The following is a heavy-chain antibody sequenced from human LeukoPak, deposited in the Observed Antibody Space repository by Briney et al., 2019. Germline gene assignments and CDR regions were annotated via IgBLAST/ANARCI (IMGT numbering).Heavy chain of an antibody. Sequence: ASVTVSCKASGYTFTSYYMHWVRQAPGQGLEWMGIINPSGGSTSYAQKFQGRVTMTRDTSTSTVYMELSSLRSEDTAVYYCARAGLNYDSSGYYQDYWGQGTLVTVSS. CDR3: ARAGLNYDSSGYYQDY. V-gene: IGHV1-46*01. CDR2: INPSGGST. J-gene: IGHJ4*02. CDR1: GYTFTSYY. D-gene: IGHD3-22*01.